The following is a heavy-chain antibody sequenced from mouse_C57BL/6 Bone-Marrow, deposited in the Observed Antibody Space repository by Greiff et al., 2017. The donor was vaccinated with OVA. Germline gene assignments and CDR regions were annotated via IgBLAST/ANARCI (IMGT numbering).Heavy chain of an antibody. CDR2: IYPGSGST. CDR1: GYTFTSYW. D-gene: IGHD2-4*01. CDR3: ARGVYDYDAFAY. V-gene: IGHV1-55*01. Sequence: QVQLQQPGAELVKPGASVKMSCKASGYTFTSYWITWVKQRPGQGLEWIGDIYPGSGSTNYNGKFKGKATLTADKSSSTAYMQLSSLTSEDSAVYFCARGVYDYDAFAYWGQGTLVTVSA. J-gene: IGHJ3*01.